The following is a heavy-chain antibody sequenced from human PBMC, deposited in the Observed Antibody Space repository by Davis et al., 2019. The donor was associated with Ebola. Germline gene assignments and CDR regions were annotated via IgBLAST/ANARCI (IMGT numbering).Heavy chain of an antibody. CDR1: GGSFSGYY. J-gene: IGHJ6*02. Sequence: PGGSLRLSCAVYGGSFSGYYWSWIRQPPGKGLEWIGEINHSGSTNYNPSLKSRATISVDTSKNQFSLKLSSVTAADTAVYYCARGVLGYCSGGSCYSSSYYYGMDVWGQGTTVTVSS. CDR2: INHSGST. V-gene: IGHV4-34*01. CDR3: ARGVLGYCSGGSCYSSSYYYGMDV. D-gene: IGHD2-15*01.